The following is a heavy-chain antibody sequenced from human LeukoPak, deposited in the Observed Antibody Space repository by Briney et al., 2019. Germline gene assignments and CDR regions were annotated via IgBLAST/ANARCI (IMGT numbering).Heavy chain of an antibody. Sequence: GGSLRLSCAASGFTFSSYGMHWVRQAPGKGLEWVAVIWYDGSNKYYADSVKGRFTISRDNSKNTLYLQMNSLRAEDTAVYYCARDPTYSSSRYLVNYYYYYGMDVWGQGTTVTVSS. CDR3: ARDPTYSSSRYLVNYYYYYGMDV. CDR1: GFTFSSYG. CDR2: IWYDGSNK. D-gene: IGHD6-13*01. J-gene: IGHJ6*01. V-gene: IGHV3-33*01.